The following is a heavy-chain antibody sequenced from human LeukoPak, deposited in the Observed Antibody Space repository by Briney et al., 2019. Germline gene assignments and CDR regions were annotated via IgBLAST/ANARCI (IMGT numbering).Heavy chain of an antibody. D-gene: IGHD2-2*01. CDR1: GGTFSSYA. CDR3: ARASLDYCSTSCYVGRTSYYRDV. J-gene: IGHJ6*03. Sequence: GSSVKVSCKASGGTFSSYAISWVRQAPGQGLEWMGGIITIFGTANYPQKFQGRVTITTDESTSTAYMELRSLRSEDTAVHYCARASLDYCSTSCYVGRTSYYRDVWGKGPTVTVSS. V-gene: IGHV1-69*05. CDR2: IITIFGTA.